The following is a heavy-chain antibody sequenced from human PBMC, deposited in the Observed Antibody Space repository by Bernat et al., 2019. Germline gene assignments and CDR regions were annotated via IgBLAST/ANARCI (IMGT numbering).Heavy chain of an antibody. Sequence: EVQLVESGGGLVKPGGSLRLSCAASGFTFSSYSMNWVRQAPGKGLEWVSSISSSSSYIYYADSVKGRFTISRDNAKNSLYLQMNSLRAEDTAVYYCARDFNYGFYGMDVWGQGTTVTVSS. CDR3: ARDFNYGFYGMDV. CDR2: ISSSSSYI. D-gene: IGHD3-16*01. CDR1: GFTFSSYS. J-gene: IGHJ6*02. V-gene: IGHV3-21*01.